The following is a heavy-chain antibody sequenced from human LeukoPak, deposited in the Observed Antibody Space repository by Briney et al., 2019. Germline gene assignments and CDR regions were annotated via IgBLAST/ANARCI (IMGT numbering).Heavy chain of an antibody. Sequence: PGGSLRLSCAASGFTFSSYAMHWVRQAPGKGLEWVAVIWYDGSNKYYADSVKGRSTISRDNSKNTLYLQMNSLRAEDTAVYYCAKDQMITFGGVIVIAAFDYWGQGTLVTVSS. D-gene: IGHD3-16*02. V-gene: IGHV3-33*06. CDR2: IWYDGSNK. CDR3: AKDQMITFGGVIVIAAFDY. CDR1: GFTFSSYA. J-gene: IGHJ4*02.